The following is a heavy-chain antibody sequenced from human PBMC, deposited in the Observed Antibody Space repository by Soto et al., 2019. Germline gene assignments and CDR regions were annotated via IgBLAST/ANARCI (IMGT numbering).Heavy chain of an antibody. J-gene: IGHJ5*02. V-gene: IGHV1-69*04. CDR1: GGTFSSYT. Sequence: SVKVSCKASGGTFSSYTISWVRQAPGQGLEWMGRIIPILGIANYAQKFQGRVTITADKSTSTAYMELSSLRSEDTAVYYCARESCGGDCYSSFNWFDPWGQGTLVTVSS. D-gene: IGHD2-21*02. CDR3: ARESCGGDCYSSFNWFDP. CDR2: IIPILGIA.